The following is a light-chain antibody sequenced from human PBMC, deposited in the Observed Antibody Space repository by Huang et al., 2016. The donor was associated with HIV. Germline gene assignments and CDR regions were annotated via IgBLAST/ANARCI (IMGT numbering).Light chain of an antibody. V-gene: IGKV3-15*01. Sequence: ETVMTQSPATLSVSPGERATLSCKASQSVYINLAWYQQKPGQAPRLLFYAAASRATGVPGRFRGSGSGTEFTLTISSLQSEDFAVYYCQQFNNWPPSFGGGTTVEI. CDR1: QSVYIN. J-gene: IGKJ4*01. CDR3: QQFNNWPPS. CDR2: AAA.